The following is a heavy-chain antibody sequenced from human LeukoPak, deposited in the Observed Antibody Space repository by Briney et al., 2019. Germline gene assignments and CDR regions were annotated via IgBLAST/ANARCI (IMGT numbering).Heavy chain of an antibody. CDR2: ISYDERNK. Sequence: GGSLRLSCAASGFRFSDYGMHWARQAPGKGLEWVAFISYDERNKYYADSVKGRFTISRDNSKNTLYLQMNSLRAEDTAVYYCAKGSFHCSSTSCPNDYWGQGTLVTVSS. CDR1: GFRFSDYG. CDR3: AKGSFHCSSTSCPNDY. D-gene: IGHD2-2*01. V-gene: IGHV3-30*02. J-gene: IGHJ4*02.